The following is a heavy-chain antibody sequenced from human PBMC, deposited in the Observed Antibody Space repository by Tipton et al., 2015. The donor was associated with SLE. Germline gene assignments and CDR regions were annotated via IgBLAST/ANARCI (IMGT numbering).Heavy chain of an antibody. D-gene: IGHD1-7*01. V-gene: IGHV4-39*07. CDR3: ARDQLELRYYGMDV. Sequence: TLSLTCTVSGGSISSSSYYWGWIRQPPGKGLEWIGSIYYSGSTYYNPSLKSRVTISVDTSKNQFSLKLSSVTAADTAVYYCARDQLELRYYGMDVWGQGSTVTVSS. CDR2: IYYSGST. CDR1: GGSISSSSYY. J-gene: IGHJ6*02.